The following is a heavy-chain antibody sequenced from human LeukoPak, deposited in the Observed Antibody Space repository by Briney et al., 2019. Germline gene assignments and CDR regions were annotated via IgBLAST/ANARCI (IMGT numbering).Heavy chain of an antibody. CDR1: GGSISSYY. J-gene: IGHJ4*02. V-gene: IGHV4-59*01. Sequence: SQTLSLTCTVSGGSISSYYWSWIRQPPGKGLEWIGYIYYSGSTNYNPSLKSRVTIPVDTSKNQFSLKLSSVTAADTAVYYCARAGYSSGWYIDYWGQGTLVTVSS. D-gene: IGHD6-19*01. CDR2: IYYSGST. CDR3: ARAGYSSGWYIDY.